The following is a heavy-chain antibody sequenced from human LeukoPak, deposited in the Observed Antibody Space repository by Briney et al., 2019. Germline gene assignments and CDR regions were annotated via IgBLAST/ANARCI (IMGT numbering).Heavy chain of an antibody. CDR1: GFTFSSFA. D-gene: IGHD6-19*01. CDR3: ARPASSAWLVGGY. Sequence: GGSLRLSCAASGFTFSSFAISWVRQAPGKGLEWVSAISGSGGTTYYADSVKGRFTISRDNSKNTLYLQMNSLRAEDTAVYYCARPASSAWLVGGYWGQGTLVTVSS. J-gene: IGHJ4*02. V-gene: IGHV3-23*01. CDR2: ISGSGGTT.